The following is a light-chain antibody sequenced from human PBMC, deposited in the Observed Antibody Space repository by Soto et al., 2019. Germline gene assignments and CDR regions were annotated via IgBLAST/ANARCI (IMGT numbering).Light chain of an antibody. CDR3: QQRYSTPLT. V-gene: IGKV1-39*01. J-gene: IGKJ4*01. CDR2: SAY. CDR1: QSISNY. Sequence: DIQMTQAPSSLSASVGDRDTITCRASQSISNYLNWYQQKPGKAPKFLIDSAYSLQSGVPSRFSGRGSGTDFTLTSSSLQPEDFGIYFCQQRYSTPLTFGGGTNVEIK.